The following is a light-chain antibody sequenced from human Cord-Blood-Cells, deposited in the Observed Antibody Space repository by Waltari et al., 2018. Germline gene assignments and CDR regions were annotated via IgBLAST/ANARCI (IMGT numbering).Light chain of an antibody. V-gene: IGKV1-5*03. J-gene: IGKJ4*01. CDR2: KAS. CDR3: EQYKSYLT. Sequence: DIQMTQSPSTLSASVGDRVTIPCRASQSISSWLAWYQQKPGKATKLLIYKASSLESGVPSRFSGSGSGTEFTLTISSLQPDDFATYYCEQYKSYLTFGGGTKVEIK. CDR1: QSISSW.